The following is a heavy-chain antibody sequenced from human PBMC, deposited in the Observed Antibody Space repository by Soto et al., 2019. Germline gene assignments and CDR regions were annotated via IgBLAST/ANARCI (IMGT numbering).Heavy chain of an antibody. CDR1: GSTFTSYG. V-gene: IGHV1-18*04. D-gene: IGHD3-10*01. CDR2: ISAYNGNT. Sequence: XSVKVSCRDAGSTFTSYGNSSVRQAPGQGLEWMGWISAYNGNTNYAQKLQGRVTMTTDTSTSTAYMELRSLRSDDTAVYYCARGVVRGVIIANWFDSWAHGTLVTVSS. CDR3: ARGVVRGVIIANWFDS. J-gene: IGHJ5*01.